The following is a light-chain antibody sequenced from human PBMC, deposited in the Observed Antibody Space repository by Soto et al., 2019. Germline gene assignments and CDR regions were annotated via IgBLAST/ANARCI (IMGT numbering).Light chain of an antibody. J-gene: IGLJ1*01. Sequence: QSVLTQPASVSGSPGQSITISCTGTSSDIGGYYYVSWYQHHPGKAPKLMIYQVSNRPSGVSNRFSGSKSGNTASLTISGLQAEDEADDYCTSYTSSSTVYVFGTGTKLTVL. V-gene: IGLV2-14*01. CDR2: QVS. CDR3: TSYTSSSTVYV. CDR1: SSDIGGYYY.